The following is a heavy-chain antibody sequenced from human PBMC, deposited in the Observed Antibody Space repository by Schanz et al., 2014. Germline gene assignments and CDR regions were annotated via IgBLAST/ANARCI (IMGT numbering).Heavy chain of an antibody. CDR2: ISGSGGST. CDR1: GFTLSSYG. J-gene: IGHJ4*02. D-gene: IGHD6-13*01. V-gene: IGHV3-23*04. CDR3: AKDLAAVGVFDY. Sequence: VQLVESGGGVVQPGRSLRLSCSASGFTLSSYGMHWVRQAPGKGLEWVSAISGSGGSTYYADSVKGRFTISRDNAKNSLYLQMNSLRAEDTAIYYCAKDLAAVGVFDYWGQGSLVTVSP.